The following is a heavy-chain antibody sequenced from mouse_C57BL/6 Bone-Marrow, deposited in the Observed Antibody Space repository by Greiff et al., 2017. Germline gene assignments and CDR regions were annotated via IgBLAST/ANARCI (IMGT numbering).Heavy chain of an antibody. Sequence: VHVKQSVAELVRPGASVKLSCTASGFNIKNTYMHWVKQRPEQGLEWLGRIDPANGNTKYAPKFQGKATITADTSSNTAYLQLSSLTSEDSAVYFGATPPLDYGSSLDYWGQGTTLTVSS. J-gene: IGHJ2*01. D-gene: IGHD1-1*01. CDR3: ATPPLDYGSSLDY. V-gene: IGHV14-3*01. CDR1: GFNIKNTY. CDR2: IDPANGNT.